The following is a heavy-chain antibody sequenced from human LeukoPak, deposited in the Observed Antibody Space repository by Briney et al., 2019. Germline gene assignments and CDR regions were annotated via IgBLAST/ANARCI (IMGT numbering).Heavy chain of an antibody. CDR1: GYTFTAYY. Sequence: GASVKVSCKASGYTFTAYYMHWVRQAPGQGLEWMGWINPNSGGTNYAQKFQGRVTMTRDTSISTAYMELSRLSSDDTAVYYCARTPKSLWSLYYYYYMDVWGKGTTVTISS. CDR2: INPNSGGT. CDR3: ARTPKSLWSLYYYYYMDV. J-gene: IGHJ6*03. D-gene: IGHD3-10*01. V-gene: IGHV1-2*02.